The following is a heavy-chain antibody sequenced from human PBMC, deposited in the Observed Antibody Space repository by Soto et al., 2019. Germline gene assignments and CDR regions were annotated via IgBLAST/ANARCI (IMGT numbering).Heavy chain of an antibody. Sequence: PSETLSLTCTVSGGSISSGDYYWSWIRQPPGKGLEWIGYIYYSGSTYYNPSLKSRVTISVDTSKNQFSLKLSSVTAADTAVYYCARVDNARYYYYGMDVWGQGTTVTVYS. J-gene: IGHJ6*02. D-gene: IGHD2-2*03. CDR3: ARVDNARYYYYGMDV. CDR2: IYYSGST. CDR1: GGSISSGDYY. V-gene: IGHV4-30-4*01.